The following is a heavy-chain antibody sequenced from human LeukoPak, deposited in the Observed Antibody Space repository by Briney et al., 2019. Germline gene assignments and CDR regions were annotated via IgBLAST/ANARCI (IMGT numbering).Heavy chain of an antibody. CDR1: GGSISSYY. J-gene: IGHJ5*02. CDR3: ARADTAMVSLIWFDP. D-gene: IGHD5-18*01. Sequence: SETLSLTGTVSGGSISSYYWSWIRQPPGKGLEWIGYIYYSGSTNYNPSLKSRVTISVDTSKNQFSLKLSSVTAADTAVYYCARADTAMVSLIWFDPWGQGTLVTVSS. CDR2: IYYSGST. V-gene: IGHV4-59*01.